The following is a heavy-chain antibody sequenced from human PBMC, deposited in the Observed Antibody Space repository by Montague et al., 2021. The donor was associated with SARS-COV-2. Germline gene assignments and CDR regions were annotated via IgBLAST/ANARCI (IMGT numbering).Heavy chain of an antibody. J-gene: IGHJ5*02. Sequence: SETLSLTCSVSGGSISTYYWTWIRQPPGKGLEWIGEINHSGSTNYNPSLKSRVTISVDTSKNQFSLKLRSVTAADTAVFYCARDHSSWGQGTLVTVSS. D-gene: IGHD2-21*01. CDR2: INHSGST. V-gene: IGHV4-34*01. CDR1: GGSISTYY. CDR3: ARDHSS.